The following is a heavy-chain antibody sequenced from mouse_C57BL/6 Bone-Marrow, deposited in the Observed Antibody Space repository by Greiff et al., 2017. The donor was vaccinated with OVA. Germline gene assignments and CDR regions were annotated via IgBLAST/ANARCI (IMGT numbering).Heavy chain of an antibody. J-gene: IGHJ4*01. CDR2: IDPSDSYT. Sequence: VQLQQLGAELVRPGTSVKLSCKASGYTFTSYWMHWVKQRPGQGLEWIGVIDPSDSYTNYNQKFKGKATLTVDTSSSTAYMQLSSLTSEDSAVYYCARSSLYGKDAMDYWGQGTSVTVSS. D-gene: IGHD2-1*01. V-gene: IGHV1-59*01. CDR1: GYTFTSYW. CDR3: ARSSLYGKDAMDY.